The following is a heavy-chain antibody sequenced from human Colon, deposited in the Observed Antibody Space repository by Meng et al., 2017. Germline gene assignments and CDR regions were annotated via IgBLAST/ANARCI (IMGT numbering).Heavy chain of an antibody. CDR1: GDSVSSKSAA. V-gene: IGHV6-1*01. CDR2: TYYRSKWYN. Sequence: HVQLQLSGPVLVKPSQTHSLTCAISGDSVSSKSAAWSWIRPSPSRGLEWLGRTYYRSKWYNDYAVSVKSRISINPDTSKNQFSLRLNSVTPEDTAVYYCASTENHFWGQGTLVTVSS. D-gene: IGHD1-26*01. J-gene: IGHJ4*02. CDR3: ASTENHF.